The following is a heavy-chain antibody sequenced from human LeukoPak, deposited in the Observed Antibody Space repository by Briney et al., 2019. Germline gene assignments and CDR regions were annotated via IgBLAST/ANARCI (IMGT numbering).Heavy chain of an antibody. CDR2: ISHDGSDK. CDR1: GFPSSTYG. CDR3: AKVPGDGRPGY. Sequence: GGSLRLSCAASGFPSSTYGLNWVRQAPGKGLEWVAVISHDGSDKYYADSVKGRFTISRDNSKNTLYLQMTSLRPEDTALYYCAKVPGDGRPGYWGQGIMVTVSS. D-gene: IGHD2-21*01. J-gene: IGHJ4*02. V-gene: IGHV3-30*18.